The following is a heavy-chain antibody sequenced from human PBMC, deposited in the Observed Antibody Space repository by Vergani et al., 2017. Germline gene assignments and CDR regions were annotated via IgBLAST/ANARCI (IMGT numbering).Heavy chain of an antibody. Sequence: QVQLVQSGAEVKKPGASVKVSCTASGYTFTSYAMHWVRQAPGQRLEWMGWINAGNGNTKYSQKFQGRVTITRDTSASTAYMELSSLRSEDTAVYYCARDRYYDRVEYFQHWGQGTLVTVSS. CDR1: GYTFTSYA. D-gene: IGHD3-22*01. CDR3: ARDRYYDRVEYFQH. CDR2: INAGNGNT. J-gene: IGHJ1*01. V-gene: IGHV1-3*01.